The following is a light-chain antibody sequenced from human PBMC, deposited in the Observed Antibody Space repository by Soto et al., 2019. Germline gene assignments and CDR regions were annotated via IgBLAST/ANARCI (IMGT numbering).Light chain of an antibody. CDR3: QSYDSSLSVV. CDR1: SSNIGAGYD. V-gene: IGLV1-40*01. Sequence: QAVVTQPPSVSGAPGQRVTISCTGSSSNIGAGYDVHWYQQLPGTAPTLLIYDNNNRPSGVPDRFSGSKSGTSASLAITGLQADDEADYYCQSYDSSLSVVFGGGTKVTVL. J-gene: IGLJ2*01. CDR2: DNN.